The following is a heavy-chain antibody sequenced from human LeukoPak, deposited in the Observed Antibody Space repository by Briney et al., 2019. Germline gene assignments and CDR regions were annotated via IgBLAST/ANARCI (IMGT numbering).Heavy chain of an antibody. V-gene: IGHV3-21*01. CDR1: GFSLSIYD. CDR3: ARERSYCSGATCSLDL. D-gene: IGHD2-15*01. CDR2: TGLSSSYI. J-gene: IGHJ5*02. Sequence: KPGGSLRLSCAASGFSLSIYDMVWVRQAPGKGLEWLASTGLSSSYIGYADSVKGRFTISRDNGENSVYLQMNSLRAEDTAVYFCARERSYCSGATCSLDLWGQGTLVTVSS.